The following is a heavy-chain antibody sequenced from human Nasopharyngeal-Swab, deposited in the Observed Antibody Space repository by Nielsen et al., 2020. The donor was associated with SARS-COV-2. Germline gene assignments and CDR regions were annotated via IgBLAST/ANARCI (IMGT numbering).Heavy chain of an antibody. D-gene: IGHD5-12*01. V-gene: IGHV3-7*01. CDR1: GFTFSSYW. CDR3: ARDAGYSGYD. Sequence: GESLKISCAASGFTFSSYWMSWVRQAPGKGLEWVANIKQDGSEKYYADSVKGRFTISRDNSKNTLYLQMNSLRAEDTAVYYCARDAGYSGYDWGQGTLVTVSS. CDR2: IKQDGSEK. J-gene: IGHJ4*02.